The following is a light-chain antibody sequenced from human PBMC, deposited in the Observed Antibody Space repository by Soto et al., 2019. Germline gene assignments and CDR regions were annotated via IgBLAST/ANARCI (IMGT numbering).Light chain of an antibody. J-gene: IGLJ3*02. Sequence: QSVLTQPPSASGTPGQRVTISCSGSSSNIGSNTVNWYQQLPGTAPKLLIYSNNQRPSGVPDRFSGSKSGTSASLAIGGLQSEDEADYYCAAWDDSLNGTGVFGGGTKLTVL. CDR2: SNN. CDR3: AAWDDSLNGTGV. CDR1: SSNIGSNT. V-gene: IGLV1-44*01.